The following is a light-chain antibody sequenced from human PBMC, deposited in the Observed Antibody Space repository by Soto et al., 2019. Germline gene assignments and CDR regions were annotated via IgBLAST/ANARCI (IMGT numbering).Light chain of an antibody. CDR2: GNS. CDR3: QSYDSRLRRV. Sequence: QSVLTQPPSVSGAPGQRVTISCTGSSSNIGAGYDVHWYQQLPGTAPKLLIYGNSNRPSGVPDRFSGSKSGTSASLAITGLQAEDEADYYCQSYDSRLRRVFGGGTQLPVL. CDR1: SSNIGAGYD. J-gene: IGLJ2*01. V-gene: IGLV1-40*01.